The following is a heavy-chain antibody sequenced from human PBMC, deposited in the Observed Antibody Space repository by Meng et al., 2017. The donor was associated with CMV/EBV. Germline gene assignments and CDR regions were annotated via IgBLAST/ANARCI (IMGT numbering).Heavy chain of an antibody. J-gene: IGHJ4*02. D-gene: IGHD4-11*01. Sequence: GESLKISCAASGFTFSDYCMNWVRQAPGKGLEWVSSISSSSTIYYAESVKGRFTISRDNAKNSLYLQMNTLRAEDTAVYYCVRDRDYSNSILEYWGQGTLVTVSS. CDR3: VRDRDYSNSILEY. CDR1: GFTFSDYC. CDR2: ISSSSTI. V-gene: IGHV3-69-1*01.